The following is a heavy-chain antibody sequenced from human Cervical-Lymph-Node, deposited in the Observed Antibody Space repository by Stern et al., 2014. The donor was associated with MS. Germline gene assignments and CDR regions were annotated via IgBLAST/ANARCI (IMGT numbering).Heavy chain of an antibody. CDR1: GYTFTSYG. CDR2: ISAYNGNT. V-gene: IGHV1-18*01. Sequence: QMQLVQSGAEVKKPGASGKVSCKASGYTFTSYGISWVRQAPGQGLEWMGWISAYNGNTNYAQKLQGRVTMTTDTSTSTAYMELRSLRSDDTAVYYCARVGHDYGDYYRAEHQIDYWGQGTLVTVSS. D-gene: IGHD4-17*01. CDR3: ARVGHDYGDYYRAEHQIDY. J-gene: IGHJ4*02.